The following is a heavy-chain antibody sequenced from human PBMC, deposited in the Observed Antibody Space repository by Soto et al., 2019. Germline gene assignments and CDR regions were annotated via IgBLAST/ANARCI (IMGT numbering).Heavy chain of an antibody. CDR2: ISGSGSST. J-gene: IGHJ4*02. CDR1: EFRFSRKA. V-gene: IGHV3-23*01. Sequence: EVQLLESGGGLVQPGGSLRLSCAASEFRFSRKALSWVRQAPGKGLEWVSIISGSGSSTYYTDSLKGRFTISRDNSKNMVYLEMNYLRAEDTAVYYCAKENGFQFVNFGASGFDYWGQGSLVSVSS. D-gene: IGHD6-6*01. CDR3: AKENGFQFVNFGASGFDY.